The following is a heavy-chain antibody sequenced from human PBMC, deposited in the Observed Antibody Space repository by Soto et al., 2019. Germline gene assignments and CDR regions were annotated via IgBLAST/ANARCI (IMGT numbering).Heavy chain of an antibody. CDR1: GFTFSSYG. J-gene: IGHJ4*02. CDR3: ARDRYNWNYFDY. D-gene: IGHD1-20*01. CDR2: ISYDGSNK. Sequence: GSLRLSCAASGFTFSSYGMHWVRQAPGKGLEWVAVISYDGSNKYYADSVKGRFTISRDNSKNTLYLQMNSLRAEDTAVYYCARDRYNWNYFDYWGPGTLVTLSS. V-gene: IGHV3-30*03.